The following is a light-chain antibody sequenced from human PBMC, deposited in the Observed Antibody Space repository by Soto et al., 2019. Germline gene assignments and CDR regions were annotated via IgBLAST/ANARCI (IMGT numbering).Light chain of an antibody. CDR1: SSDVGAYNF. CDR3: TSFSASTNLGV. Sequence: QSALTQPRSVSGSPGQSVTISCTGTSSDVGAYNFVSWYQHNPGKAPKLMIFDVSARPSGVPDRFSGSKSANTASLTISGLQTEDEADYYCTSFSASTNLGVFGGGTKLTVL. V-gene: IGLV2-11*01. J-gene: IGLJ3*02. CDR2: DVS.